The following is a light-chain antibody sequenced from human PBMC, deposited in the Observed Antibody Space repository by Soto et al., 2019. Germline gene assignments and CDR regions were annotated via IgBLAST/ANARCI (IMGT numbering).Light chain of an antibody. CDR1: SGHSSYT. Sequence: QPVLTQSPSASASLGASVKLTCTLSSGHSSYTIAWHQQQPEKGPRYLMKLNSDGTHYKGDGIPDRFSGSSSGAERYLTISSLQSEDEADYYCQTWGTGIRLFGTGTKVTVL. J-gene: IGLJ1*01. CDR3: QTWGTGIRL. V-gene: IGLV4-69*01. CDR2: LNSDGTH.